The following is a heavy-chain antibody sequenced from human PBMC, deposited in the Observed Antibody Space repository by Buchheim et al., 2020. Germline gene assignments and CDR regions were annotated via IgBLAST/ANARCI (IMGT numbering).Heavy chain of an antibody. D-gene: IGHD3-3*01. CDR1: GFSLSDFR. V-gene: IGHV3-7*01. Sequence: EVQLVQSGGGLVQPGGSLRLSCEVSGFSLSDFRMRWVRQAPGKGLEWVASIKVDRNEQYYVDSVKGRFTISGDNAKNSLYLQMNSLRADDTAVYYCARAENGLRLLSYWGQGTL. CDR2: IKVDRNEQ. CDR3: ARAENGLRLLSY. J-gene: IGHJ4*01.